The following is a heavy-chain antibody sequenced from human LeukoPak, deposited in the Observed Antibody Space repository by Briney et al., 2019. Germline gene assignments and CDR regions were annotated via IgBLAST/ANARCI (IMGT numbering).Heavy chain of an antibody. CDR1: GFTFSNAW. CDR2: IKSKTDGGTT. CDR3: TTDPASHYGYGDY. V-gene: IGHV3-15*01. D-gene: IGHD5-12*01. Sequence: GGSLRLSCAASGFTFSNAWMSWVRQAPGKGLEWVGRIKSKTDGGTTDYAAPVKGRFTISRDDSKNTLYLQMNSLKTEDTAVYYCTTDPASHYGYGDYWGQGTLVTVSS. J-gene: IGHJ4*02.